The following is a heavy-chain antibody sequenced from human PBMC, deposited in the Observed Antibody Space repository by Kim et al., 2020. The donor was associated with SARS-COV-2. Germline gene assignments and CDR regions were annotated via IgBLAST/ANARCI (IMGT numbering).Heavy chain of an antibody. D-gene: IGHD6-13*01. CDR1: GGTFSSYA. Sequence: SVKVSCKASGGTFSSYAISWVRQAPGQGLEWMGRIIPILGIANYAQKFQGRVTITADKSTSTAYMELSSLRSEDTAVYYCAREAAAGTTDYWGQGTLVTVSS. V-gene: IGHV1-69*04. CDR3: AREAAAGTTDY. CDR2: IIPILGIA. J-gene: IGHJ4*02.